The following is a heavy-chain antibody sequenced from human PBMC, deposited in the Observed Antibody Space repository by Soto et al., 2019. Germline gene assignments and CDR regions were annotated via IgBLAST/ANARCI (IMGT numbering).Heavy chain of an antibody. J-gene: IGHJ4*02. D-gene: IGHD6-13*01. CDR2: IWHDGSNK. Sequence: PGGSLRLSCAASGFIFSSYGMHWVRQAPGKGLEWVAVIWHDGSNKYYPDSVKGRFTISRDNSNNTLYLQMNSLRAEDTAVYYCARDKVQQLPLFYFDSWGQGTLVTVSS. CDR3: ARDKVQQLPLFYFDS. CDR1: GFIFSSYG. V-gene: IGHV3-33*01.